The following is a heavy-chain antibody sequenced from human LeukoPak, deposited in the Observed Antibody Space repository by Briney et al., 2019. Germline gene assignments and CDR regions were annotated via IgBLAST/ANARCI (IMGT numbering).Heavy chain of an antibody. CDR2: IDQDGSEQ. V-gene: IGHV3-7*01. D-gene: IGHD6-13*01. J-gene: IGHJ4*02. Sequence: GGSLRLSCAASRFTFSTYWMSWVRQAPGKGLEWVANIDQDGSEQYYVDSVKGRFTISRDNAKSSLYLQMSILRAEDTAVYYCAKGVAAAGYFDYWGQGTLVTVSS. CDR3: AKGVAAAGYFDY. CDR1: RFTFSTYW.